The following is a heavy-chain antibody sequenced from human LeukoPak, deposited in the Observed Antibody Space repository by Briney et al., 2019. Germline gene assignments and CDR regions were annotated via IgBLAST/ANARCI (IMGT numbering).Heavy chain of an antibody. CDR3: ARATYSGYDYGY. V-gene: IGHV1-69*04. CDR2: IIPILGIA. J-gene: IGHJ4*02. CDR1: GGTFSSYA. D-gene: IGHD5-12*01. Sequence: ASVKVSCKASGGTFSSYAISWVRQAPGQGLEWMGRIIPILGIANYAQKFQGRVTITADKSTSTAYMELSSLRSEDTAVYYCARATYSGYDYGYWGQGTLVTVSS.